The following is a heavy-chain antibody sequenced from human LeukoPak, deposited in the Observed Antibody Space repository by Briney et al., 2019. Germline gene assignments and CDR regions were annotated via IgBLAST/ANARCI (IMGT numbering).Heavy chain of an antibody. V-gene: IGHV3-21*01. J-gene: IGHJ5*02. D-gene: IGHD4-17*01. CDR3: ARSGYGDYRRNWFDP. Sequence: GGSLRLSCAASGFTFSSYSMNWVRQAPGKGLEWVSSISSSSSYIYYADSVKGRFTISRDNAKNSLYLQMNSLRAEDTAVYYCARSGYGDYRRNWFDPWGQGTLVTVSS. CDR2: ISSSSSYI. CDR1: GFTFSSYS.